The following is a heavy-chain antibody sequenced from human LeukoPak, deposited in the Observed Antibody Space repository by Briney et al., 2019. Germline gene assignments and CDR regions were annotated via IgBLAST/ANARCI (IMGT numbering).Heavy chain of an antibody. V-gene: IGHV3-23*01. D-gene: IGHD3-22*01. CDR3: AKDYSSGYYYFDY. CDR1: GFTFSTFA. J-gene: IGHJ4*02. CDR2: IRGTGSTL. Sequence: GGSLRLSCAASGFTFSTFAMSWVRQAPGKGLEWISYIRGTGSTLYYADSVKGRFTISRDNSKNTLFLQMNSLRAEDTAVYFCAKDYSSGYYYFDYWGQGTLVTVSS.